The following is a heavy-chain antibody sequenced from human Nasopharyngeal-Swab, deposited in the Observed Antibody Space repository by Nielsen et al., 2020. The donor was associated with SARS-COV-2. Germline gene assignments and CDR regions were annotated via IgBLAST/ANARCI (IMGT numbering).Heavy chain of an antibody. CDR2: VRYDGLNK. Sequence: GESLKISCVASGFTFSRSGMHWVRQAPGKGLEWLTFVRYDGLNKYYADSLKGRFTISRDNSKNILYLQMNSLRPEDTALYYCANSLVDWGQGTLVTVSS. V-gene: IGHV3-30*02. J-gene: IGHJ4*02. D-gene: IGHD2-15*01. CDR1: GFTFSRSG. CDR3: ANSLVD.